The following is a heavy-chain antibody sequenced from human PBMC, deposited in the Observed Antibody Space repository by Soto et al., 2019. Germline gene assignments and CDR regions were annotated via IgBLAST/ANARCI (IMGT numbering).Heavy chain of an antibody. CDR1: GYTFTSYD. CDR3: ARSPHELLWFGELLNYYYYYVDV. V-gene: IGHV1-18*01. CDR2: ISAYNGNT. Sequence: ASVKVSCKASGYTFTSYDISWVRQAPGQGLEWMGWISAYNGNTNYAQKLQGRVTMTTDTSTSTAYMELRSLRSDDTAVYYCARSPHELLWFGELLNYYYYYVDVWGKGTTVTVSS. J-gene: IGHJ6*03. D-gene: IGHD3-10*01.